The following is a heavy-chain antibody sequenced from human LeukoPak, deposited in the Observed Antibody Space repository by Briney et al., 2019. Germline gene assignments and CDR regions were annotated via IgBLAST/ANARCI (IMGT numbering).Heavy chain of an antibody. CDR2: IYSGGRT. J-gene: IGHJ3*02. V-gene: IGHV3-66*01. D-gene: IGHD4/OR15-4a*01. Sequence: GGSLRLSCAASGFTVGSNYMNWVRQAPGKGLEWVSVIYSGGRTYYVDSVKGRFTISRDNSKNTLYLQMNSLRAEDTAVYYCVKESGFMVAPNSAFDIWGQGTMVTVSS. CDR1: GFTVGSNY. CDR3: VKESGFMVAPNSAFDI.